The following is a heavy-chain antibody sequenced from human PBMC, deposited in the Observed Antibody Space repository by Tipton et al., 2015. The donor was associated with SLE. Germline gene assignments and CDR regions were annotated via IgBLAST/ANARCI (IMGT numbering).Heavy chain of an antibody. CDR1: GYTFTSYG. CDR3: ARVPLRFLGNAFDI. V-gene: IGHV1-18*01. CDR2: ISAYNVNI. J-gene: IGHJ3*02. D-gene: IGHD3-3*01. Sequence: QLVQSGAEVKKPGASVKVSCKASGYTFTSYGISWVRQAPGQGLEWMGWISAYNVNINYAQKFLDRLTMTTDTSTSTAYMELRSLRSDDTAVYYCARVPLRFLGNAFDIWGQGTMVTVSS.